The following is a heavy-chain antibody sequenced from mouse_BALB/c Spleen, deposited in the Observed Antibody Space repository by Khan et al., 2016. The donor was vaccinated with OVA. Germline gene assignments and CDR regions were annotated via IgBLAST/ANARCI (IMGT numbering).Heavy chain of an antibody. D-gene: IGHD1-2*01. J-gene: IGHJ2*01. V-gene: IGHV3-2*02. CDR3: ARTARIKY. Sequence: EVELVESGPGLVKPSQSLSLTCTVTGYSITSGYGWNWIRQFPGNKLEWMGYISYSGSTNYNPSLKSRISITRDTSKNQFFLQLNSVTTEDTATYYCARTARIKYWGQGTTLTVSS. CDR1: GYSITSGYG. CDR2: ISYSGST.